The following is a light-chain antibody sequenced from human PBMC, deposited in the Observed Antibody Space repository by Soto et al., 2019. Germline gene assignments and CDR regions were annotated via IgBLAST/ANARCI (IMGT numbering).Light chain of an antibody. CDR2: RAS. J-gene: IGKJ1*01. Sequence: DIQMTQSPSTLSASVGDRVTITCRASQTINTYLAWYQQKPGKAPKLLIYRASSLESGVPSRFSGSGSGTEFTLTVSSLQPDDFATYYCQQYNDYSMWTFGQGTKVEIK. CDR3: QQYNDYSMWT. V-gene: IGKV1-5*03. CDR1: QTINTY.